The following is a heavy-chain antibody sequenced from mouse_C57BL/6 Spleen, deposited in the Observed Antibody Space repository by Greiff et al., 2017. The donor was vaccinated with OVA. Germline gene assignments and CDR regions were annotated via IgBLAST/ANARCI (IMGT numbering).Heavy chain of an antibody. CDR2: ISYDGSN. CDR1: GYSITSGYY. J-gene: IGHJ3*01. Sequence: EVKLMESGPGLVKPSQSLSLTCSVTGYSITSGYYWNWIRQFPGNKLEWMGYISYDGSNNYNPSLKNRISITRDTSKNQFFMKLNSVTTEDTATYYGARADYGSSYIFAYWGQGTLVTVSA. D-gene: IGHD1-1*01. V-gene: IGHV3-6*01. CDR3: ARADYGSSYIFAY.